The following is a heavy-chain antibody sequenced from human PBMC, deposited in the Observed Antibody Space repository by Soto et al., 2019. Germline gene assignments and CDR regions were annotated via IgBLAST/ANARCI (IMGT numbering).Heavy chain of an antibody. D-gene: IGHD6-6*01. V-gene: IGHV3-30-3*01. CDR3: ARESSEDDVFDI. Sequence: GGSLRLSCAASGFTFSSYAMHWVRQAPGKGLEWVAVISYDGSNKYYADSVKGRFTISRDNSKNTLYLQMNSLRAEDTAVYYCARESSEDDVFDIWGQGTMVTVSS. CDR2: ISYDGSNK. J-gene: IGHJ3*02. CDR1: GFTFSSYA.